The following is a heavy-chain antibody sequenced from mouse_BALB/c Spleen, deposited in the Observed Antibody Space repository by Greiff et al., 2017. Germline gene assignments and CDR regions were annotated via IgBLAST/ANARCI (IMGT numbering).Heavy chain of an antibody. D-gene: IGHD1-1*01. V-gene: IGHV1S81*02. CDR2: INPSNGRT. CDR1: GYTFTSYW. Sequence: QVQLQQPEAELVKPGASVKLSCKASGYTFTSYWMHWVKQRPGQGLEWIGEINPSNGRTNYNEKFKSKATLTVDKSSSTAYMQLSSLTSEDSAVYYCARLGYGSFAYWGQGTLVTVSA. J-gene: IGHJ3*01. CDR3: ARLGYGSFAY.